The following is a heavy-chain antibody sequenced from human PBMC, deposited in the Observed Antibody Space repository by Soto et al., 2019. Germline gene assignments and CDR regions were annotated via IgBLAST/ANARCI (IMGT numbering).Heavy chain of an antibody. V-gene: IGHV4-34*01. D-gene: IGHD3-10*01. CDR3: ARGGLYRSSYTFDY. CDR1: SRYC. CDR2: MKHIGTP. Sequence: SRYCWIVCRQAPGKGLEWIGEMKHIGTPNYKPSLRSRVTISLDTSKNQFSLTLNYVTSADAAIYYCARGGLYRSSYTFDYWGLGHLVTVS. J-gene: IGHJ4*02.